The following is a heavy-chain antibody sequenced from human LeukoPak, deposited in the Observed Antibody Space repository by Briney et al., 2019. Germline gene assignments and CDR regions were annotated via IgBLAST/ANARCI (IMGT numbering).Heavy chain of an antibody. CDR3: ARTTPRCSSTSCYNDY. V-gene: IGHV1-2*02. CDR2: INPNSGGT. CDR1: GYTFTGYY. J-gene: IGHJ4*02. D-gene: IGHD2-2*02. Sequence: GASVKVSCKASGYTFTGYYMHWVRQAPGQGLEWMGWINPNSGGTNYAQKFQGRVTMTRDTSISTAYMELSRLRSDDTAVYYCARTTPRCSSTSCYNDYWGQGTLVTVSS.